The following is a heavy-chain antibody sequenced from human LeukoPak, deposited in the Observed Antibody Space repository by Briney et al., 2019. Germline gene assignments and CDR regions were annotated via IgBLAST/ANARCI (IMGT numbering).Heavy chain of an antibody. CDR2: INSDGSST. D-gene: IGHD4-17*01. CDR3: ASFSRDYGDYPRNFDY. Sequence: PGGSLRLSCAASGFTFSSYWMHWVRQAPGKGLVWVSRINSDGSSTTYADSVKGRFTISRDNAKNTLYLQMNSLRAEDTAMYYCASFSRDYGDYPRNFDYWGQGTLVTVSS. CDR1: GFTFSSYW. V-gene: IGHV3-74*01. J-gene: IGHJ4*02.